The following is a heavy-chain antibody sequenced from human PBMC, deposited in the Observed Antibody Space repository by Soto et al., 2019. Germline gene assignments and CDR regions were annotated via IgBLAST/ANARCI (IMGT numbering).Heavy chain of an antibody. D-gene: IGHD2-21*01. CDR2: ISSSSTYI. J-gene: IGHJ4*02. Sequence: PGGSLRLSCAASGFTFSYYNMNWVRQAPGKGLEWVSSISSSSTYIYYADSVKGRFTISRDNAKNSLYLQMNSLRAEDTAVYYCATDAIGPGDPNFDYWGQGTLVTVSS. CDR1: GFTFSYYN. V-gene: IGHV3-21*01. CDR3: ATDAIGPGDPNFDY.